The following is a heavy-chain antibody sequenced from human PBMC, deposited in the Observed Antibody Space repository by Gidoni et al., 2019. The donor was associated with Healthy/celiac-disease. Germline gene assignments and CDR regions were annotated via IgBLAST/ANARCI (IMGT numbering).Heavy chain of an antibody. CDR2: IYYSGST. J-gene: IGHJ1*01. CDR3: ARGRGGATTEGIYFQH. V-gene: IGHV4-59*01. CDR1: GGSISSYY. D-gene: IGHD1-26*01. Sequence: QVQLQESGPGLVKPSETLSLTCTVSGGSISSYYWSWIRQPPGKGLEWIGYIYYSGSTNYNPSLKSRVTISVDTSKNQFSLKLSSVTAADTAVYYCARGRGGATTEGIYFQHWGQGTLVTVSS.